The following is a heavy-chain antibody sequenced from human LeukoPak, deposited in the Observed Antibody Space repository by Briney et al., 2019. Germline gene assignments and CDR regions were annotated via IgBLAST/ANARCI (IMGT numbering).Heavy chain of an antibody. CDR3: ARIPLGEPPGYFDY. J-gene: IGHJ4*02. V-gene: IGHV4-34*01. Sequence: SETLSLTCAVYGGSFSGYYWSWIRQPPGKGLEWIGEINHSGSTNYNPSLKSRVTISVDKSKNQFSLKLSSVTAADTAVYYCARIPLGEPPGYFDYWGQGTLVTVSS. CDR1: GGSFSGYY. D-gene: IGHD3-10*01. CDR2: INHSGST.